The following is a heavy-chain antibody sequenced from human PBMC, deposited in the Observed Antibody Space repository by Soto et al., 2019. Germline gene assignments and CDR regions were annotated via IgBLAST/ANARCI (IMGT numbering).Heavy chain of an antibody. J-gene: IGHJ6*02. Sequence: QVQLQESGPGLVNPSETLSLTCSVSGGSISSHNWSWIRQPPGKGLEWIGYIRDSGGTSYNPSLKHRVTIKRNRPTWQLDRKLGSVTAAYTAIYYSVRQVYGELHGLVDVWGQGPTVTVSS. D-gene: IGHD1-26*01. CDR2: IRDSGGT. CDR1: GGSISSHN. V-gene: IGHV4-59*08. CDR3: VRQVYGELHGLVDV.